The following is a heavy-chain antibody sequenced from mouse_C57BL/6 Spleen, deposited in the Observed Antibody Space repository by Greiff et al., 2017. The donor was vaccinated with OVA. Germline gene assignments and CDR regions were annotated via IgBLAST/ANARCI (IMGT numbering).Heavy chain of an antibody. Sequence: EVQLQQSGPVLVKPGASVKMSCKASGYTFTDYYMTWVKQSHGKSLEWIGVINPYNGGTSYNQKFKGKATLTVDKSSSTAYMELNSLTSEDSAVYYCAREGDYDGGTWFAYWGQGTLVTVSA. J-gene: IGHJ3*01. V-gene: IGHV1-19*01. CDR3: AREGDYDGGTWFAY. CDR2: INPYNGGT. CDR1: GYTFTDYY. D-gene: IGHD2-4*01.